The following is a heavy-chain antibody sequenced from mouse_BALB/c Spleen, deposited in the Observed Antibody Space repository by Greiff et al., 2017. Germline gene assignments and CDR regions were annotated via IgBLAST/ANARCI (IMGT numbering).Heavy chain of an antibody. V-gene: IGHV3-6*02. CDR2: ISYDGSN. D-gene: IGHD2-4*01. Sequence: EVQLQQSGPGLVKPSQSLSLTCSVTGYSITSGYYWNWIRQFPGNKLEWMGYISYDGSNNYNPSLKNRISITRDTSKNQFFLKLNSVTTEDTATYYCASLMITTSVDYWGQGTSVTVSS. CDR3: ASLMITTSVDY. J-gene: IGHJ4*01. CDR1: GYSITSGYY.